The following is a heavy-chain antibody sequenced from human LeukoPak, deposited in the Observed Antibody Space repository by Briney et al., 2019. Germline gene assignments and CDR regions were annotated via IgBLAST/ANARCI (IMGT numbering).Heavy chain of an antibody. Sequence: GGSLRLSCAASGFTLSTYWMSWVRQAPGKGLEWVANIKEDGSEKYYVDSVKGRFTISRDNAKNSLFLEMNTLRAEDTAVYYCARDPPYGDYDSFDIWGQGTMVTVSS. CDR3: ARDPPYGDYDSFDI. J-gene: IGHJ3*02. D-gene: IGHD4-17*01. V-gene: IGHV3-7*01. CDR2: IKEDGSEK. CDR1: GFTLSTYW.